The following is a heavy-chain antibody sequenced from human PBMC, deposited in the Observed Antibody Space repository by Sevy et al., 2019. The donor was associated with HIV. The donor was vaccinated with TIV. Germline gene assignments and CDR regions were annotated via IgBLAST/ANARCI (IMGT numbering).Heavy chain of an antibody. V-gene: IGHV3-30*02. CDR2: IRYDGSNK. Sequence: GGSLRLSCAASGFTFSSYGMHWVRQAPGKGLEWVAFIRYDGSNKYYADSVKGRFTISRDNSKNTLYLQMNSLRAEDTGVYYWAKDRFGGNAYYYYGMDVWGQGTTVTVSS. J-gene: IGHJ6*02. D-gene: IGHD3-10*01. CDR1: GFTFSSYG. CDR3: AKDRFGGNAYYYYGMDV.